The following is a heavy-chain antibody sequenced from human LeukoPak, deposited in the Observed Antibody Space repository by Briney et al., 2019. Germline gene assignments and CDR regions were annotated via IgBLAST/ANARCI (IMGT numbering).Heavy chain of an antibody. CDR3: ARDLRRRYNWNDESPEDAFDI. Sequence: PGGSLRLSCVASGFTFSSYYITWVRQAPGKGLEWVANVNQDGTNKYYVDSVKGRFTISRDNDNNSVYLRMNSLRAEDTAVYYCARDLRRRYNWNDESPEDAFDIWGQGTMVTVSS. CDR2: VNQDGTNK. CDR1: GFTFSSYY. D-gene: IGHD1-1*01. V-gene: IGHV3-7*01. J-gene: IGHJ3*02.